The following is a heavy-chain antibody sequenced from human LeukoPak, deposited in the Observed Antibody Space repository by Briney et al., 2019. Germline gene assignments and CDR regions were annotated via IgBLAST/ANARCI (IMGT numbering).Heavy chain of an antibody. J-gene: IGHJ4*02. D-gene: IGHD2-2*01. CDR2: INHSGST. V-gene: IGHV4-34*01. CDR1: GGSFSGYY. Sequence: SETLSLTCAVYGGSFSGYYWSWIRQPPGKGLEWIGEINHSGSTNYNPSLKSRVTISVDTSKNQFSLKLSSVIAADTAVYYCARGRGYCSSTSCHFHFDYWGQGTLVTVSS. CDR3: ARGRGYCSSTSCHFHFDY.